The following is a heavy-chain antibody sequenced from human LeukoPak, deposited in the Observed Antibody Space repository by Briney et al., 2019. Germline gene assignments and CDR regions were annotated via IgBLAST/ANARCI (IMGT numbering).Heavy chain of an antibody. V-gene: IGHV4-59*01. CDR3: ATYSDITGSFDY. CDR1: GGSISSYY. D-gene: IGHD3-22*01. J-gene: IGHJ4*02. Sequence: SETLSLTCTVSGGSISSYYWSWIRQPPGKGLEWIGYNFHSVTTNYNPSLQSRVFISVDTSMNQFSLDLTSVTAADTAVYYCATYSDITGSFDYWGQGTLVTVSS. CDR2: NFHSVTT.